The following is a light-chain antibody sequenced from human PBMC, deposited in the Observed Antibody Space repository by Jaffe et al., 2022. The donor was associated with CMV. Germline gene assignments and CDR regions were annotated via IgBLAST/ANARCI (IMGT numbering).Light chain of an antibody. CDR2: DAS. CDR3: QQRSNWPRT. CDR1: QSIGSY. J-gene: IGKJ3*01. Sequence: EIVLTQSPATLSLSPGERASLSCKASQSIGSYLAWYQQRPGQAPRPLIYDASNRATGIPARFSGSGSGTDFTLIISSLEPEDFAVYYCQQRSNWPRTFGPGTKVEI. V-gene: IGKV3-11*01.